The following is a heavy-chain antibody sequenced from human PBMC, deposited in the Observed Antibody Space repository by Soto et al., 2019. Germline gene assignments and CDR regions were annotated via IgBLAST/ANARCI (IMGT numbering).Heavy chain of an antibody. J-gene: IGHJ4*02. CDR1: GGSIDRSNYY. CDR2: TYYNGNA. CDR3: ARHFVAVVIKGWGY. Sequence: QLQLQESGPGLVKPSETLSLTCTVSGGSIDRSNYYWDWIRQPPGKGLEWIGTTYYNGNAYYNPSLKSRVTMSVDTSKNQFSLKLISVTAADKAVYYCARHFVAVVIKGWGYWGQGTLVTVSS. V-gene: IGHV4-39*01. D-gene: IGHD3-22*01.